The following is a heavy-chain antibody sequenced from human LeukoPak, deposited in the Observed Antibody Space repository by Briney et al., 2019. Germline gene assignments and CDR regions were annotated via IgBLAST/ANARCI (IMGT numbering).Heavy chain of an antibody. D-gene: IGHD6-19*01. V-gene: IGHV3-74*01. CDR2: INSDGYSI. J-gene: IGHJ4*02. Sequence: GGSLRLSCAASGFTFSSYWMHWVRQAPGKGLVWLSRINSDGYSISYADSVKGRFTISRDNAKNTLYLQMNSLRAEDTAMYYCARGIAVAGTDYWGQGTLVTVSS. CDR1: GFTFSSYW. CDR3: ARGIAVAGTDY.